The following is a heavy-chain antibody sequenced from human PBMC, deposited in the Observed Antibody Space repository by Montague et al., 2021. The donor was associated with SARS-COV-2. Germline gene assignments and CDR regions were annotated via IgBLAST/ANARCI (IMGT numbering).Heavy chain of an antibody. D-gene: IGHD1-26*01. J-gene: IGHJ5*02. CDR1: GFSLSTSAVS. V-gene: IGHV2-5*02. CDR3: AHKFPSNSGRPFTS. Sequence: PALVKPTQALTLTCTFSGFSLSTSAVSVAWIRQPPGKALEWLALIYGDDDERYSPPLKSRLTITKDTSKNQVVLTMTNVDPVDSATYYCAHKFPSNSGRPFTSWGLGTLVTVSS. CDR2: IYGDDDE.